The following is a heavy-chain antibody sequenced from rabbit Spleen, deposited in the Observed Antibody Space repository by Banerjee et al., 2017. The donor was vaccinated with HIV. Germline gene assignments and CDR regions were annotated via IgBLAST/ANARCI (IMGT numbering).Heavy chain of an antibody. CDR2: INMVTGKS. V-gene: IGHV1S45*01. Sequence: QEQLEESGGGLVKPGASLTLTCKASGVSFNDKDVMCWVRQAPGKGLEWITCINMVTGKSVYASWAKGRFAVSKTSPTTVTLQMTSLTAADMATYFCARDGSGWGANFNLWGPGTLVTVS. CDR3: ARDGSGWGANFNL. D-gene: IGHD4-1*01. CDR1: GVSFNDKDV. J-gene: IGHJ4*01.